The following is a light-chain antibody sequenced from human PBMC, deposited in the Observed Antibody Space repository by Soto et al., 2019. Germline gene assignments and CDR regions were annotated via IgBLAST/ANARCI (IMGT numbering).Light chain of an antibody. CDR1: SGSIASNY. V-gene: IGLV6-57*03. J-gene: IGLJ3*02. CDR3: QSYDSSNHPWV. CDR2: EDN. Sequence: NFMLTQSHSVSESPGKTVTISCTRSSGSIASNYVQWYQQRPGSAPTTVIYEDNQRPSGVPDRFSGSIDSSSNSASLTISGLKTEDEADYYCQSYDSSNHPWVFGGGTQLTVL.